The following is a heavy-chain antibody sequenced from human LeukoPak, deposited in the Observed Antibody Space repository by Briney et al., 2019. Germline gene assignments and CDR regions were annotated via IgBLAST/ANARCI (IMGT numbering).Heavy chain of an antibody. CDR3: ARDTGGSGSYWSDAFDI. CDR2: IIPIFGTA. J-gene: IGHJ3*02. Sequence: SVKVSCKASGGTFSSYAISWVRQAPGQGLEWMGGIIPIFGTANYAQKFQGRVTITADESTSTAYMELSSLRSEDTAVYYCARDTGGSGSYWSDAFDIWGQGTMVTVSS. CDR1: GGTFSSYA. D-gene: IGHD3-10*01. V-gene: IGHV1-69*13.